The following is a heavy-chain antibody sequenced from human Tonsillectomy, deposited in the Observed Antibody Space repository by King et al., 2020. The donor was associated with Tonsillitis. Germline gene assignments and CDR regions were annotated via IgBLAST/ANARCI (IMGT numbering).Heavy chain of an antibody. V-gene: IGHV3-23*04. D-gene: IGHD3-3*01. CDR2: ISGSGGST. Sequence: VQLVESGGGLVQPGGSLRFSCAASGFTFSSYAMSWVRQAPGKGLEWVSAISGSGGSTYYADSVKGRFTISRDNSKNTLYLQMNSLRAEDTAVYYCAKGSRVAIFGVVIRGGNYYYGMDDWGQGTTVTVSS. CDR3: AKGSRVAIFGVVIRGGNYYYGMDD. J-gene: IGHJ6*02. CDR1: GFTFSSYA.